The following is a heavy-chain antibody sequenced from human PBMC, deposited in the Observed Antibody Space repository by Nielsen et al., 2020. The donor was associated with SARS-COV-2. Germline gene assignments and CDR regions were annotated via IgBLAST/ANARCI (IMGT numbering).Heavy chain of an antibody. CDR1: GYTFTSYG. CDR2: ISAYNGNT. V-gene: IGHV1-18*01. D-gene: IGHD2-15*01. Sequence: KVSCQASGYTFTSYGISWVRQAPGQRLEWMGWISAYNGNTNYAQKLQGRVTMTTDTSTSTAYMELRSLRSDDTAVYYCARDLGVVASTYFDYWGQGTLVTVSS. CDR3: ARDLGVVASTYFDY. J-gene: IGHJ4*02.